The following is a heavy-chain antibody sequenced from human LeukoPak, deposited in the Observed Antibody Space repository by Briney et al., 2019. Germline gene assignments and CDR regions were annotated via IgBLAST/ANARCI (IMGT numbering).Heavy chain of an antibody. J-gene: IGHJ4*02. D-gene: IGHD2-15*01. Sequence: ASVKVSCKASGYTFTSYGISWVRQAPGQGLEWMGWNSAYNGNTNYAQKLQGRVTMTTDTSTSTAYMELRSLRSDDTAVYYCARDQRCSGGSCYSDRFDYWGQGTLVTVSS. CDR2: NSAYNGNT. CDR3: ARDQRCSGGSCYSDRFDY. V-gene: IGHV1-18*04. CDR1: GYTFTSYG.